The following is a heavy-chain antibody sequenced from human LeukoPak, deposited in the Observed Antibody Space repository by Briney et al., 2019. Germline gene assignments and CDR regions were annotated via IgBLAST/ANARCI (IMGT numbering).Heavy chain of an antibody. CDR2: FYTTGKT. CDR1: SDSINY. CDR3: ARHGYTASHYFLDF. J-gene: IGHJ4*02. D-gene: IGHD3-16*01. V-gene: IGHV4-4*07. Sequence: SETLSLSCTDSSDSINYWGWVRQPAGRGLEWIGRFYTTGKTDYNPSLKSRLTMSVDTSKRQFSLNLTSVTAADTAIYFCARHGYTASHYFLDFWSQGTLVTVSS.